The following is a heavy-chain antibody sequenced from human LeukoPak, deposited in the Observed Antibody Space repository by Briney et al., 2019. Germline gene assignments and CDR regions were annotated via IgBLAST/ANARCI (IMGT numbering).Heavy chain of an antibody. CDR1: GFTFTSYD. D-gene: IGHD3-10*01. CDR2: MNPNNGNT. CDR3: VRDGEGVAISVNYWFDP. V-gene: IGHV1-8*01. J-gene: IGHJ5*02. Sequence: VASVTVSCKASGFTFTSYDINWVRQASGQGLEWMGRMNPNNGNTGYAQKFQGRVTMTRDTSISTAYMELRGLRSEDTAVYYCVRDGEGVAISVNYWFDPWGQGTLVTVSS.